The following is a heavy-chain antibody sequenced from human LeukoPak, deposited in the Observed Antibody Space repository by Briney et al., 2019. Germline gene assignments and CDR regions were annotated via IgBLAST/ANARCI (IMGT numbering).Heavy chain of an antibody. CDR2: INPNSGGT. Sequence: GGSLRLSCAASGFTFNNYGMHWVRQAPGQGLEWMGWINPNSGGTNYAQKFQGRVTMTRDTSISTAYMELSRLRSDDTAVYYCASYYMDVWAKGPRSPSP. J-gene: IGHJ6*03. CDR3: ASYYMDV. CDR1: GFTFNNYG. V-gene: IGHV1-2*02.